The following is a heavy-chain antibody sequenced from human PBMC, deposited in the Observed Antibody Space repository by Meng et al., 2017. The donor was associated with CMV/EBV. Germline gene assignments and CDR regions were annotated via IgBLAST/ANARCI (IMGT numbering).Heavy chain of an antibody. CDR1: GYRFTNYW. V-gene: IGHV5-51*01. J-gene: IGHJ4*02. D-gene: IGHD1-1*01. CDR3: ARLLGTGTPFEY. Sequence: GESLKISCPGSGYRFTNYWIGWVRQTPGKGLELMGIIYPGGSRTTYSPSFQGQVTISADKSINTAYLQWNSLKASDTAVYYCARLLGTGTPFEYWGQGTLVTVSS. CDR2: IYPGGSRT.